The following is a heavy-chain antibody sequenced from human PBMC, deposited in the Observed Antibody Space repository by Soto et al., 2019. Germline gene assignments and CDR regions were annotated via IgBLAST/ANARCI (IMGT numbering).Heavy chain of an antibody. CDR2: ISYDGSNK. V-gene: IGHV3-30*18. J-gene: IGHJ6*02. CDR1: GFTFSSYG. Sequence: QVQLVESGGGVVQPGRSLRPSCAASGFTFSSYGMHWVRQAPGKGLEWVAVISYDGSNKYYADSVKGRFTISRDNSKNTLYLQMNSLRAEDTAVYYCAKDHMSTGSGWPYYYYGMDVWGQGTTVTVSS. D-gene: IGHD6-19*01. CDR3: AKDHMSTGSGWPYYYYGMDV.